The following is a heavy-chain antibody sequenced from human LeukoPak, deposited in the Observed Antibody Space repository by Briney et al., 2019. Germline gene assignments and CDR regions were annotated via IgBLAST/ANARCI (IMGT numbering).Heavy chain of an antibody. V-gene: IGHV3-23*01. J-gene: IGHJ4*02. CDR1: GFTFSSYA. CDR3: ARGNGDYTLFDY. Sequence: GGSLRLSCAASGFTFSSYAMSWVRQAPGKGLEWVSAVSGSGGITSYADSVKGRLTISRDNSKNTLYLQMNSLRAEDTAVYYCARGNGDYTLFDYWGQGTLVTVSS. D-gene: IGHD4-17*01. CDR2: VSGSGGIT.